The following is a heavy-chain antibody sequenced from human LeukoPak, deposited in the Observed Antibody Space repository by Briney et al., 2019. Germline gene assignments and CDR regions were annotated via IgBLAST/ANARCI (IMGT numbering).Heavy chain of an antibody. D-gene: IGHD4-17*01. V-gene: IGHV3-53*05. CDR3: AKGGASVTRYVDY. Sequence: GGSPRLSCAASGFTVSSNYMSWVRQAPGKGLEWVSVIYSGGSTYYADSVKGRFTISRDNSQNTLYLQMNSLRPEDTAVYYCAKGGASVTRYVDYWGQGTLVTVSS. CDR2: IYSGGST. J-gene: IGHJ4*02. CDR1: GFTVSSNY.